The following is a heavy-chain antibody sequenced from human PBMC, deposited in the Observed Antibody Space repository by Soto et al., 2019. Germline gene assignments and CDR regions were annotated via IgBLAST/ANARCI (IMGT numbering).Heavy chain of an antibody. V-gene: IGHV3-7*01. J-gene: IGHJ4*01. CDR1: GFTFSSYW. CDR2: IKQDGSEK. D-gene: IGHD6-19*01. CDR3: AREPSGWYVEGY. Sequence: GGSLRLSCAASGFTFSSYWMSWVRQAPGKGLEWVANIKQDGSEKYYVDSVKGRFTISRDNAKNSLYLQMSSLRAEDTALYYCAREPSGWYVEGYWGQGTLVTVSS.